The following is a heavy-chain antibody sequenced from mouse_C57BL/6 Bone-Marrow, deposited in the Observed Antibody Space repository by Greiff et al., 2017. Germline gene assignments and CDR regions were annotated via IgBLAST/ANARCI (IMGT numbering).Heavy chain of an antibody. D-gene: IGHD1-1*01. Sequence: VQLQQSGAELVKPGASVKISCKASGYAFSSYWMNWVKQRPGTGLEWIGQIYPGDGDTNYNGKFKGKATLTADTSSSTAYMQLSSLTSEDSAVYFCASKRERDRLITAVVGFDYWGQGTTLTVSS. CDR1: GYAFSSYW. CDR3: ASKRERDRLITAVVGFDY. CDR2: IYPGDGDT. J-gene: IGHJ2*01. V-gene: IGHV1-80*01.